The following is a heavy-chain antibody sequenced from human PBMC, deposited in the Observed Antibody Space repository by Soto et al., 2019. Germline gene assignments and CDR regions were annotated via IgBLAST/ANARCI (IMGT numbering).Heavy chain of an antibody. D-gene: IGHD1-1*01. CDR2: IYYSGST. CDR3: ARSTTRGVHFDY. V-gene: IGHV4-31*03. Sequence: SETLSLTCTVSGGSISSGGYYWSWIRQHPGKGLEWIGYIYYSGSTYYNPSLKSRVTISVDTSKNQFSLKLGSVTAADTAVYYCARSTTRGVHFDYWGQGTLVTVPS. J-gene: IGHJ4*02. CDR1: GGSISSGGYY.